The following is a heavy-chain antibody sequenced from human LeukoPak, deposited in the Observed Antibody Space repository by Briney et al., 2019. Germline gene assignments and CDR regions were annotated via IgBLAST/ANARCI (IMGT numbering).Heavy chain of an antibody. V-gene: IGHV4-31*03. J-gene: IGHJ3*02. CDR2: IYYSGST. Sequence: PSETLSLTCTVSGGSISSGGYSWSWIRQHPGKGLEWIGYIYYSGSTYYNPSLKSRVTIYVDTSKNQFSLKLSSVTAADTAVYYCARGGYYYDSSGYYYAFDIWGQGTMVTVSS. CDR3: ARGGYYYDSSGYYYAFDI. D-gene: IGHD3-22*01. CDR1: GGSISSGGYS.